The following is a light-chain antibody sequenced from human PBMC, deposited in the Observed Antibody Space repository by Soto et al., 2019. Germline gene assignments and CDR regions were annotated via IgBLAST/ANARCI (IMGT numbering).Light chain of an antibody. Sequence: QSALTQPASVSGSPGQSITISCSGTSSDIGSYNHVAWYQHHSGKAPKIIIYEVNKRPSGISDRFSGSKSGNTASLTISGLQAEDEADYFCCSFVRTNGLLFGGGTKLTVL. CDR2: EVN. V-gene: IGLV2-23*02. CDR1: SSDIGSYNH. CDR3: CSFVRTNGLL. J-gene: IGLJ2*01.